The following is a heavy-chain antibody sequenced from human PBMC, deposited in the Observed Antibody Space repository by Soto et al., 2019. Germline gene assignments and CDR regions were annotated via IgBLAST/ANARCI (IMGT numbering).Heavy chain of an antibody. D-gene: IGHD3-3*01. Sequence: QVQLVQSGAEVKKPGASVKVSCKASGYTFTSYDINWVRQATGQGLEWMGWMNPNSGNTGYAQKFQGRVTMTRNTSISTAYMELSSLRSEDTAVYYCARGREITIFGVVTTSGMGVWGQGTTVTVSS. CDR3: ARGREITIFGVVTTSGMGV. CDR1: GYTFTSYD. V-gene: IGHV1-8*01. J-gene: IGHJ6*02. CDR2: MNPNSGNT.